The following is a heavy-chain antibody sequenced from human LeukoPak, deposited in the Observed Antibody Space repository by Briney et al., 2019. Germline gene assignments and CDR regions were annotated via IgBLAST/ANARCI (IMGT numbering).Heavy chain of an antibody. CDR2: ISYDGSNK. J-gene: IGHJ4*02. V-gene: IGHV3-30-3*01. Sequence: GGSLRLSCAASGFTFSSYAMHWVRQAPGKGLEWVAVISYDGSNKYYADSVKGRFTISRDNSKNTLYLQMNSLRAEDTAVYYCAREGDPLWFGELSAFEYWGQGTLVTVSS. D-gene: IGHD3-10*01. CDR3: AREGDPLWFGELSAFEY. CDR1: GFTFSSYA.